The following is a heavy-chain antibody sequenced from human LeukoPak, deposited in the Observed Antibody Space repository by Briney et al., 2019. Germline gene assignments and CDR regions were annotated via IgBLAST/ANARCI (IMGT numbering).Heavy chain of an antibody. CDR2: IIPMFRTV. V-gene: IGHV1-69*05. CDR3: ARDGGYSAHGWDF. D-gene: IGHD5-12*01. J-gene: IGHJ4*02. Sequence: ASVKVPCKASGDTFNSYAITWVRQAPGQGLEWMGQIIPMFRTVNYAQKFQGRVTITTDEFTNTAYMELNSLRSDDTAVYYCARDGGYSAHGWDFWGQGTLVTVSS. CDR1: GDTFNSYA.